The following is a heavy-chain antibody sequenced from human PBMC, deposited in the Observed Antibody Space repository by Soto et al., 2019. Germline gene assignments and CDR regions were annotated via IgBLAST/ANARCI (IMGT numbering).Heavy chain of an antibody. CDR2: ISAYNGNT. V-gene: IGHV1-18*01. J-gene: IGHJ6*02. CDR3: ARDRSAEQQLVFGGYYYGMDV. D-gene: IGHD6-13*01. Sequence: QVQLVQSGAEVKKPGASVKVSWKASGYTFTSYGISWVRQAPGQGLEWMGWISAYNGNTNYAQKLQGRVTMTTDTSTSTAYMELRSLRSDDTAVYYCARDRSAEQQLVFGGYYYGMDVWGQGTTVTVSS. CDR1: GYTFTSYG.